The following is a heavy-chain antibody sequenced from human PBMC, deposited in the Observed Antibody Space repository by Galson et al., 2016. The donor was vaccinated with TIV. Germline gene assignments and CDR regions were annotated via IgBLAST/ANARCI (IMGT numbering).Heavy chain of an antibody. CDR2: IIAVFGTT. CDR3: ATKTGFSGFDPYGLDV. Sequence: SVKVSCKASGGTFNAITWVRRAPGQGLEWMGRIIAVFGTTNYAHKFQGRVTLAADTSTTTAYMEVSSLTSDDTAVYYCATKTGFSGFDPYGLDVWGQGTEVTVSS. CDR1: GGTFNA. V-gene: IGHV1-69*06. D-gene: IGHD5-12*01. J-gene: IGHJ3*01.